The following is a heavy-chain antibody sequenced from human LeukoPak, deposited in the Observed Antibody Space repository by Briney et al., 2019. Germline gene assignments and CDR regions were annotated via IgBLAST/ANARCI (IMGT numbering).Heavy chain of an antibody. CDR3: AKMKGHPLPKYYMDV. CDR2: ISGTGDNT. CDR1: GFTFSGVA. J-gene: IGHJ6*01. V-gene: IGHV3-23*01. Sequence: GGSLRLSCAASGFTFSGVAVSWVRRTPGKGLEWISGISGTGDNTLYADSVKGRFTISRDNSKNTLYLEMNSLRAEDTAIYYCAKMKGHPLPKYYMDVWGQGTTVTVPS. D-gene: IGHD1-26*01.